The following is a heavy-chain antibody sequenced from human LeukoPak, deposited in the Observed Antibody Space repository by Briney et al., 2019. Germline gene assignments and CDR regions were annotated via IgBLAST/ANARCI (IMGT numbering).Heavy chain of an antibody. CDR2: INHSGST. Sequence: SETLSLTCAVYGGSFSGYYWSWIRQPPGKGLEWIGEINHSGSTNYNPSLKSRVTISVDTSKNQFSLKLSSVTAADTAVYYCAREGVVGAYGHFDYWGQGTPVTVSS. CDR3: AREGVVGAYGHFDY. D-gene: IGHD2-15*01. CDR1: GGSFSGYY. V-gene: IGHV4-34*01. J-gene: IGHJ4*02.